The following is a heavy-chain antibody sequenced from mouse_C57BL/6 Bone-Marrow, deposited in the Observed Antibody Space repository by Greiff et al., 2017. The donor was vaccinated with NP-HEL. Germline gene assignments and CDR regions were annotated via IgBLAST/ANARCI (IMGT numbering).Heavy chain of an antibody. Sequence: QVQLKESGAELARPGASVKLSCKASGYTFTSYGISWVKQRTGQGLEWIGEIYPRSGNTYYNEKFKGKATLTADKSSSTAYMELRSLTSEDSAVYFCARSPYWYFDVWGTGTTVTVSS. CDR2: IYPRSGNT. CDR3: ARSPYWYFDV. J-gene: IGHJ1*03. CDR1: GYTFTSYG. V-gene: IGHV1-81*01.